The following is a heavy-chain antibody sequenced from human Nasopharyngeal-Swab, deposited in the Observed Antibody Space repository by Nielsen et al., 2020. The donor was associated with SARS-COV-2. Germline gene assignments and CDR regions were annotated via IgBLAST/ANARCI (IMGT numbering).Heavy chain of an antibody. CDR3: ARGNGAFDY. CDR2: INHSGST. J-gene: IGHJ4*02. Sequence: SETLSLTCAVYGRSFSGYYWSWIRQPPGKGLEWIGEINHSGSTNYNPSLKSRVTISVDTSKNQFSLKLSSVTAADTAVYYCARGNGAFDYWGQGTLVTVSS. V-gene: IGHV4-34*01. CDR1: GRSFSGYY. D-gene: IGHD4-17*01.